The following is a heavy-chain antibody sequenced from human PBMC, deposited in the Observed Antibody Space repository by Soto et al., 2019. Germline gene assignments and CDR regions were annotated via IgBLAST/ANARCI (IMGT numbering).Heavy chain of an antibody. V-gene: IGHV4-34*01. Sequence: PSETLSLTCAVYGGSFSGYYWSWIRQPPGKGLEWIGEINHSRSTNYNPSLKSRVTISVDTSKNQFSLKLSSVTAADTAVYYCARAGLRWLKGDRFDPWGQGTLVTVSS. CDR1: GGSFSGYY. J-gene: IGHJ5*02. CDR2: INHSRST. CDR3: ARAGLRWLKGDRFDP. D-gene: IGHD4-17*01.